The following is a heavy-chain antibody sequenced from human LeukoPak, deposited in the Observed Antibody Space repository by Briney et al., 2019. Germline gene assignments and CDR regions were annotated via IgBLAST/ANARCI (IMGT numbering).Heavy chain of an antibody. V-gene: IGHV4-59*01. CDR1: GGSISSYY. D-gene: IGHD6-13*01. J-gene: IGHJ2*01. CDR3: ARVPSSSWYNWYFDL. Sequence: SETLSLTCTVSGGSISSYYWNWIRQPPGKGLEWLGYIYYSGSTNYNPSLNSRVTISVDTSKNQFSLKLTSVTAADTAVYYCARVPSSSWYNWYFDLWGRGTLVTVSS. CDR2: IYYSGST.